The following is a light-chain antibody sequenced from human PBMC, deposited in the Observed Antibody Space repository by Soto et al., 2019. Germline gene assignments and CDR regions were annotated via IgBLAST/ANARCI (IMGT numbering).Light chain of an antibody. CDR1: YSNIGIND. CDR3: AAWEDSLNGPA. Sequence: QAVVTQPPSASGTPGQRVTVSCSGTYSNIGINDVHWYRQLSGTAPQILIYDTSQRATGVPDRFSGSRSGTSASLVISGLQTEDEADYHCAAWEDSLNGPAFGGGTKVTVL. V-gene: IGLV1-44*01. J-gene: IGLJ2*01. CDR2: DTS.